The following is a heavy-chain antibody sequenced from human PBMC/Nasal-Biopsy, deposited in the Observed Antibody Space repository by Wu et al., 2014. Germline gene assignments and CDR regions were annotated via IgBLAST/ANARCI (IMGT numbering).Heavy chain of an antibody. Sequence: SLTCSVYGGRLSVGGYYWSWIRHSPGKGLEWIGYSYYSGSGSTHYSPSFRSRATVSVDTSMNQFSLKLTSVSAADTAIYYCARSSLLTTVVTLFSHWGPGIEVTVS. J-gene: IGHJ4*02. V-gene: IGHV4-31*03. CDR2: SYYSGSGST. CDR1: GGRLSVGGYY. D-gene: IGHD4-23*01. CDR3: ARSSLLTTVVTLFSH.